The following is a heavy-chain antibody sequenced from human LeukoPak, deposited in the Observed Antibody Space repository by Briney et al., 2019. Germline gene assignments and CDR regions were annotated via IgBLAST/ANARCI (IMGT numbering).Heavy chain of an antibody. D-gene: IGHD3-10*01. J-gene: IGHJ5*02. CDR3: ARDSLWFGELFAWFDP. V-gene: IGHV4-59*12. CDR2: IYYSGST. CDR1: GGSISSYY. Sequence: SETLSLTCTVSGGSISSYYWSWIRQPPGKGLEWIGYIYYSGSTNYNPSLKSRVTISVDTSKNQFSLKLSSVTAADTAVYYCARDSLWFGELFAWFDPWGQGTLVTVSS.